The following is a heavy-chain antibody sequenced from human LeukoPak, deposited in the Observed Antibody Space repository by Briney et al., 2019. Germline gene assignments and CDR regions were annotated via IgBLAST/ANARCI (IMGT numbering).Heavy chain of an antibody. J-gene: IGHJ5*02. CDR3: ARGPDSGSYFAWFGP. CDR2: INHSGST. D-gene: IGHD3-10*01. Sequence: SETLSLTCAVYGGSFSGYFWNWIRQPPGKGLEWIGEINHSGSTHHNPSPKSRVTISIDTSKNQISLKLSSVTAADTAVYYCARGPDSGSYFAWFGPWGQGTLVTVSS. V-gene: IGHV4-34*01. CDR1: GGSFSGYF.